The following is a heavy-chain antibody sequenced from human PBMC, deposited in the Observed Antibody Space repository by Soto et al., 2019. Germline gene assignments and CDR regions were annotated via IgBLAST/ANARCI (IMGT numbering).Heavy chain of an antibody. CDR1: AFTFSTYG. CDR2: IWYDGRNK. J-gene: IGHJ4*02. Sequence: QVPLVESGGGVVQPGRSLRLSCAASAFTFSTYGMHWVRQAPGKGLEWVAVIWYDGRNKYYGDSVKGRFTISRDNSKNTLYLQMNSLRGEDTAVCYCARDMAPYCGGDCYPGFDYWGQGTLVTVSS. V-gene: IGHV3-33*01. D-gene: IGHD2-21*02. CDR3: ARDMAPYCGGDCYPGFDY.